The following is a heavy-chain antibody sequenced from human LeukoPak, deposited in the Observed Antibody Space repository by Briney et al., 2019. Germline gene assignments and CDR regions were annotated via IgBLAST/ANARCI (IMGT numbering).Heavy chain of an antibody. CDR3: ARGYMVRGVILVF. CDR2: MNPNSGNT. J-gene: IGHJ4*02. Sequence: ASVTVSCKASGYTFTSYDINWVRQATGQGLEWMGWMNPNSGNTGYAQKFQGRVTMTRNTSISTAYMELSSLRSEDTAVYYCARGYMVRGVILVFWGQGTLVTVSS. V-gene: IGHV1-8*01. D-gene: IGHD3-10*01. CDR1: GYTFTSYD.